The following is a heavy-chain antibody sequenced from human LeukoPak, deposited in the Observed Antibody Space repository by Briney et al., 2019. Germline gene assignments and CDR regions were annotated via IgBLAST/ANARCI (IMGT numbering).Heavy chain of an antibody. CDR2: IDAEGSGT. CDR1: GFTFSSHW. D-gene: IGHD1-26*01. J-gene: IGHJ4*02. CDR3: ARGSGEGATDY. V-gene: IGHV3-74*01. Sequence: PGGSLRLSCAASGFTFSSHWMHWVRQAPGKGLVWVSRIDAEGSGTTYVDSVKGRFTISRDNAKSTLYLQIYSLRAEDTAVYYCARGSGEGATDYWGQGTLVTVSS.